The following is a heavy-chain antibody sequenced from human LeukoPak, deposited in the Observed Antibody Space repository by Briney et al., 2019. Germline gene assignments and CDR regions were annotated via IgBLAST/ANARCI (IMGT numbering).Heavy chain of an antibody. CDR3: ARGIWSATRVDYYLDN. CDR1: GYTFSGYA. V-gene: IGHV1-3*01. CDR2: XNAGNGHT. J-gene: IGHJ4*02. D-gene: IGHD5-24*01. Sequence: ASVKVSCKASGYTFSGYAIHWVRQAPGQRFEWXXXXNAGNGHTKYXXXXQGRVTITRDSSANIVYMDVSSLTSEDTAVYYCARGIWSATRVDYYLDNWGRGTLVTVSS.